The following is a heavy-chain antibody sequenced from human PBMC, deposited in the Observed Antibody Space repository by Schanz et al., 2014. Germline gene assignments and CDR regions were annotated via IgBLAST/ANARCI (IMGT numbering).Heavy chain of an antibody. CDR3: ARDGYSVVVISPTESFDI. CDR2: ITYNGGTI. D-gene: IGHD2-21*01. J-gene: IGHJ3*02. Sequence: EVHLVESGGGLVQPGGSLRLSCAASGITFSSHSFNWVRQAPGKGLEWISYITYNGGTIYYADSVKGRFTMSRDNAKNSVFLQMNSLRAEDTAVYYCARDGYSVVVISPTESFDIWGQGTMVTVSP. CDR1: GITFSSHS. V-gene: IGHV3-48*01.